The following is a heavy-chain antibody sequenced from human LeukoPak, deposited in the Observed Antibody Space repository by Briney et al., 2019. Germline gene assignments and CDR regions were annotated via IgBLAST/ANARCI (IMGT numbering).Heavy chain of an antibody. Sequence: GGSLRLSCAASGFTFSSYWMHWVRQAPGEGLVWVSRINTDGSSTSYADSVKGRFTISRDNAKNTLYLQMNSLRAEDTAVYYCARDGIAVAYYFDYWGQGTLVTVSS. D-gene: IGHD6-19*01. CDR1: GFTFSSYW. J-gene: IGHJ4*02. CDR3: ARDGIAVAYYFDY. V-gene: IGHV3-74*01. CDR2: INTDGSST.